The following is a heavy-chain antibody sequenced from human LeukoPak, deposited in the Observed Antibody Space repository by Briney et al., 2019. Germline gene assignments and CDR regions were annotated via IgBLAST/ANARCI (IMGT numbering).Heavy chain of an antibody. D-gene: IGHD5-24*01. J-gene: IGHJ4*02. V-gene: IGHV3-53*01. Sequence: GGSLRLSCAASGFTISSNYMSWVRQAQGKGLEWVSVIYSGGSTYNADSVKGRFTNSRDNSKNTLDLQMNSLKAEDTAVYYCARAGLQYECFDYWGQGTLVTVSS. CDR2: IYSGGST. CDR1: GFTISSNY. CDR3: ARAGLQYECFDY.